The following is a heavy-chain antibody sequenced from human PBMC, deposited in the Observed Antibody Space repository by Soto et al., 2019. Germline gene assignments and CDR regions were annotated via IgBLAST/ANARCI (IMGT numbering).Heavy chain of an antibody. J-gene: IGHJ5*02. CDR3: ARDNGVSGPSGFDP. V-gene: IGHV4-30-2*01. CDR1: GGSISSGGYS. D-gene: IGHD1-26*01. Sequence: PSETLSLTCAVSGGSISSGGYSWSWIRQPPGKGLEWIGYIYHSGSTYYNPSLKSRVTISVDRSKNQFSLKLSSVTAADTAVYYCARDNGVSGPSGFDPWGQGTLVTVSS. CDR2: IYHSGST.